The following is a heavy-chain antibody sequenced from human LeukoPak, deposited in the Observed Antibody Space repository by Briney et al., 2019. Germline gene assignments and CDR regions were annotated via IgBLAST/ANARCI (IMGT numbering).Heavy chain of an antibody. CDR2: ISPSGSSI. V-gene: IGHV3-11*01. CDR3: TRGHHGLEY. Sequence: GGSLRLSCAASGFIFSTYAMSWVRQAPGKGPELVSYISPSGSSIFYVDSVKGRFTISRDNAKNSLYLQMNSLRAEDTAVYYCTRGHHGLEYWGQGTLVTVSS. CDR1: GFIFSTYA. D-gene: IGHD1-14*01. J-gene: IGHJ4*02.